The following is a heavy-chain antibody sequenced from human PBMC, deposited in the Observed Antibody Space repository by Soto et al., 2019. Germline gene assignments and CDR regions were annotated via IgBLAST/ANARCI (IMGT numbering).Heavy chain of an antibody. D-gene: IGHD3-22*01. Sequence: QVQLVQSGAEVKKPGASVKVSCKASGYTFTSYAMHWVRQAPGQRLEWMGWINAGNGNTKYSQKFQGRVTITRDTSASTAYTERSSLRSDDTVVYYCARSSGYYDVDYWGQGTLVTVSS. CDR2: INAGNGNT. CDR1: GYTFTSYA. J-gene: IGHJ4*02. CDR3: ARSSGYYDVDY. V-gene: IGHV1-3*01.